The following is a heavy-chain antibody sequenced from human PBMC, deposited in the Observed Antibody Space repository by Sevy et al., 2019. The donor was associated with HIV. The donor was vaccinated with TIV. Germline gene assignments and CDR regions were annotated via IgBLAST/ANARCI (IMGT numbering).Heavy chain of an antibody. CDR3: AKDLRGSSSWYNWFDP. CDR1: GFTFSSYA. CDR2: ISGSGGST. Sequence: GGSLRLSCAASGFTFSSYAMSWVRQAPGKGLEWVSAISGSGGSTYYADSVKGRFTISRDNSKNTLYLQMNSLRAEDMAVYYCAKDLRGSSSWYNWFDPWGQGTLVTVSS. D-gene: IGHD6-13*01. V-gene: IGHV3-23*01. J-gene: IGHJ5*02.